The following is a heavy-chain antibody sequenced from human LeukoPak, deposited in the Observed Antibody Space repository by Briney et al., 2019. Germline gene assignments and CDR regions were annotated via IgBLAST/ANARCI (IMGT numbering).Heavy chain of an antibody. CDR2: INHSGST. V-gene: IGHV4-34*01. D-gene: IGHD3-10*01. CDR3: ARGTYYYGSGSYYNGWFDP. J-gene: IGHJ5*02. CDR1: GGSFSGYY. Sequence: PSETLSLTCAVYGGSFSGYYWSWIRQPPGKGLEWIGEINHSGSTNYNPSLKSRVTISVDTSKNQFSLKLSSVTAADTAVYYCARGTYYYGSGSYYNGWFDPWGQGTLVTVSS.